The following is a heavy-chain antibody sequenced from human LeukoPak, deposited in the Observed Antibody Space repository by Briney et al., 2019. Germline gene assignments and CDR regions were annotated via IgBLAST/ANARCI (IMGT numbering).Heavy chain of an antibody. Sequence: RVASVKVSCKTSGYTFTGYFLNWVRQAPGQGLEWMGRINPNSGGTNCGQKFQDRVTLTRDTSIATAYMELTGLTSDDTAVYYCARVDASSLAVHYWGQGTLVTVSS. CDR3: ARVDASSLAVHY. V-gene: IGHV1-2*02. CDR1: GYTFTGYF. CDR2: INPNSGGT. D-gene: IGHD6-19*01. J-gene: IGHJ4*02.